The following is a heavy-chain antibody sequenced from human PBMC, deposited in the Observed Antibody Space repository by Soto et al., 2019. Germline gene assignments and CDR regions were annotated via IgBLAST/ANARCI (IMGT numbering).Heavy chain of an antibody. D-gene: IGHD4-17*01. Sequence: PGGSLRLSCAASGFTFSSYSMNWVRQAPGKGLEWVSSISSSSSYIYYADSVKGRFTISRDNAKNSLYLQMNSLRAEDTAVYYCARASGAYDYGDYLAFDIWRQGTMVPVSS. V-gene: IGHV3-21*01. J-gene: IGHJ3*02. CDR3: ARASGAYDYGDYLAFDI. CDR1: GFTFSSYS. CDR2: ISSSSSYI.